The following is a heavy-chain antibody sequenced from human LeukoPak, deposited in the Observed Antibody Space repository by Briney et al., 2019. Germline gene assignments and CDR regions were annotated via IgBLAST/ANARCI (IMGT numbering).Heavy chain of an antibody. CDR3: ARAPFTYDSSGDSFDI. D-gene: IGHD3-22*01. J-gene: IGHJ3*02. CDR2: IYSGSST. V-gene: IGHV3-66*01. Sequence: GGSLRLSCAASGFTVSSNYMSWVRQAPGKGLEWVSVIYSGSSTYYADSVEGRFTVSRDNSKNTLYLQMNSLRAEDTAVYYCARAPFTYDSSGDSFDIWGQGTMVTVSS. CDR1: GFTVSSNY.